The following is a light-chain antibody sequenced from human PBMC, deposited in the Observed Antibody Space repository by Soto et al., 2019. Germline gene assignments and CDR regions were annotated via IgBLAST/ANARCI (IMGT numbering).Light chain of an antibody. Sequence: QSALTQPPSVSAAPGRKVTISCSGSSSNIGNNYVSWYQQLPGTAPKLLIYDNNKRPSGIPDRFSGSKSGTSATLGITGLQTGDEADYYCGTWDSRLSAYVFGTGTKVTVL. CDR1: SSNIGNNY. CDR3: GTWDSRLSAYV. J-gene: IGLJ1*01. CDR2: DNN. V-gene: IGLV1-51*01.